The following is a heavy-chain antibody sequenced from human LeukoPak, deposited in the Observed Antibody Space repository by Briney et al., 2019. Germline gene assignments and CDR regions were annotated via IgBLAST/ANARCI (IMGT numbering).Heavy chain of an antibody. D-gene: IGHD2-21*02. V-gene: IGHV3-9*02. CDR3: AKGLGGDYVYYYYMDV. J-gene: IGHJ6*03. Sequence: SLRLSCAVSGFISSSKWIHCGPQAARNRVECGRGIGWNSGSIGYADSVKGRFTISRDNAKTSLYLQMNSLRAEDTALYYCAKGLGGDYVYYYYMDVWGKGTTVTVSS. CDR2: IGWNSGSI. CDR1: GFISSSKW.